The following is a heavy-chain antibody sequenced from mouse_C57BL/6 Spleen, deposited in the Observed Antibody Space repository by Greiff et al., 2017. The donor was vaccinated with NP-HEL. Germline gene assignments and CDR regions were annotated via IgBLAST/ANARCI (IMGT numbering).Heavy chain of an antibody. CDR1: GFNIKDYY. V-gene: IGHV14-1*01. CDR2: IDPEDGDT. D-gene: IGHD1-1*01. Sequence: EVKLMESGAELVRPGASVKLSCTASGFNIKDYYMHWVKQRPEQGLEWIGRIDPEDGDTEYAPKFQGKATMTADTSSNTAYLQLSSLTSEDTAVYYCTSGYYYGSRWFAYWGQGTLVTVSA. CDR3: TSGYYYGSRWFAY. J-gene: IGHJ3*01.